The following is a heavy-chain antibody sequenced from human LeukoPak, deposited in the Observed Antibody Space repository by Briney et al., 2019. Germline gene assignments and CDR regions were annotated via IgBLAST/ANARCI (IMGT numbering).Heavy chain of an antibody. CDR1: GASLSAYS. CDR2: IHYSGNI. V-gene: IGHV4-59*08. Sequence: PSETLCLTCTVSGASLSAYSGSWVRQPPRKGLEWIGYIHYSGNIHYNPSPASRVTLSVHTTTNQFSLNLNSVTAADKAVYYCLRHGRESGYFDWLLYYIDHWGQGALVTVSS. CDR3: LRHGRESGYFDWLLYYIDH. J-gene: IGHJ4*02. D-gene: IGHD3-9*01.